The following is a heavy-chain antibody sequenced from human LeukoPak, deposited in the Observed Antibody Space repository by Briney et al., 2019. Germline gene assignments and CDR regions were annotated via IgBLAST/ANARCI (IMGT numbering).Heavy chain of an antibody. CDR3: ARDPNYDFWSGYRSRDDAFDI. D-gene: IGHD3-3*01. V-gene: IGHV1-46*01. Sequence: ASVKVSCKASGYTFTSYYIHWVRQAPGQGLEWMGIINPSGGSTSYAQKFQGRVTMTWDTSTSTVYMELSSLRSEDTAVYYCARDPNYDFWSGYRSRDDAFDIWGQGTMVTVSS. CDR1: GYTFTSYY. CDR2: INPSGGST. J-gene: IGHJ3*02.